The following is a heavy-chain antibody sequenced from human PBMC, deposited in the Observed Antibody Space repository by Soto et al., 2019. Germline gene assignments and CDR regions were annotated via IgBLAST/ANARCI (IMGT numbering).Heavy chain of an antibody. D-gene: IGHD6-13*01. CDR1: GFTFSAYA. CDR3: ARQDYSTTWYLRY. V-gene: IGHV3-23*01. CDR2: ISDSGGAT. J-gene: IGHJ4*02. Sequence: GGSLRLSCAASGFTFSAYAMSWVRQAPGKGLEWVSGISDSGGATYYADSVKGRFTISRDNSRNALYLQMNSLRAEDTAVYYCARQDYSTTWYLRYWGQGTLVTVSS.